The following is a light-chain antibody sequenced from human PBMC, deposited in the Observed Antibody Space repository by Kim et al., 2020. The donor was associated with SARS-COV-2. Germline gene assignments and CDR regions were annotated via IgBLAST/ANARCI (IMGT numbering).Light chain of an antibody. CDR1: QSVSSN. V-gene: IGKV3-15*01. CDR3: QQYKNWPPWT. CDR2: DTS. Sequence: SPGERATLYSRASQSVSSNLAWYQQKPGHAPRLVIYDTSTRATGIPDRFSGSGSGTEFTLTISSLQSEDFAIYYCQQYKNWPPWTFGQGTKVDIK. J-gene: IGKJ1*01.